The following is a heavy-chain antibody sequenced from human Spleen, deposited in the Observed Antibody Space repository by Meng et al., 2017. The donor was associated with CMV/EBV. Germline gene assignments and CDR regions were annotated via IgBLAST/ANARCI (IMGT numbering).Heavy chain of an antibody. CDR1: GGSFSNFA. CDR2: VIPILDIA. D-gene: IGHD1-26*01. V-gene: IGHV1-69*04. Sequence: CKASGGSFSNFAIRWVRQAPGQGLQCMGRVIPILDIAIYAQKFQGRVTITADKSTSTAYMELSSLRSEDTALYYCARDLEEVGAFDFWGQGTLVTVSS. CDR3: ARDLEEVGAFDF. J-gene: IGHJ4*02.